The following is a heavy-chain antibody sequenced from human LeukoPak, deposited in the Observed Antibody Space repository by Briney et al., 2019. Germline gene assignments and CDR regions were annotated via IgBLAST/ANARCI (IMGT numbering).Heavy chain of an antibody. V-gene: IGHV1-69*13. J-gene: IGHJ4*02. CDR3: ARGYDY. CDR1: VCTHSSHA. CDR2: IIPIYGTA. Sequence: SVKVSCKASVCTHSSHAINWLRQAPGQGLEWMGGIIPIYGTANYAQKFQGRVTITADESTSAAYMQRSSLRSEDTAVYYCARGYDYWGQRTLVTVSS.